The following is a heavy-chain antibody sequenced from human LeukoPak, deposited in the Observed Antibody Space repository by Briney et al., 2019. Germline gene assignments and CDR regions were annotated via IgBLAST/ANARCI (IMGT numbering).Heavy chain of an antibody. Sequence: PGRSLSLSCAASGFTFNNYAMHWVRQAPGKGLEWVALISYDGSNKYYADSVKGRFTISRDNSKNTLYLQMNSLRTEDTAVYYCAKDQSWGQGTLVTVSS. V-gene: IGHV3-30*18. J-gene: IGHJ4*02. CDR2: ISYDGSNK. CDR1: GFTFNNYA. CDR3: AKDQS.